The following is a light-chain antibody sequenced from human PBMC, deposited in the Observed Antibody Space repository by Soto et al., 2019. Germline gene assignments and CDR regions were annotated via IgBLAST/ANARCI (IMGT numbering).Light chain of an antibody. CDR2: RDN. Sequence: QSVLTQPPSVSGTPGQRVTISWSGGISNIGTNYVHWFQQLPGKAPQVLSNRDNQRPSGVPDRFSGSKSGTSASLAISGLQSEDEAEYYCAAWDDTVRSDVFGTGTKLTVL. CDR3: AAWDDTVRSDV. V-gene: IGLV1-47*01. J-gene: IGLJ1*01. CDR1: ISNIGTNY.